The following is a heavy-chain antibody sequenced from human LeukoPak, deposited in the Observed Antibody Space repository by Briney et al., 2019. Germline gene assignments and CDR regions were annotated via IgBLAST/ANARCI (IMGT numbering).Heavy chain of an antibody. D-gene: IGHD3-9*01. CDR3: ASVQDILTGPYDY. CDR1: GGSISSSSYY. Sequence: PSETLSLTCTVSGGSISSSSYYWGWIRQPPGKGLEWIGSIYYSGSTYYNPSLKSRVTISVDTSKNQFSLKLSSVTAAGTAVYYCASVQDILTGPYDYWGQGTLVTVSS. V-gene: IGHV4-39*01. CDR2: IYYSGST. J-gene: IGHJ4*02.